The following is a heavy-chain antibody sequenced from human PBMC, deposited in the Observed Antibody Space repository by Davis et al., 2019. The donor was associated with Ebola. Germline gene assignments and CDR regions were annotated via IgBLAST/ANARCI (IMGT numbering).Heavy chain of an antibody. Sequence: GESLKISCAASGFTFSSYSMNWVRQAPGKGLEWVSFISGTKSDIYYADSVKGRFSISRDNAKKSLYLQMNSLRAEDTAVYYCAGDATLSTFLYWYYDLWGRGTLVTVSS. CDR3: AGDATLSTFLYWYYDL. CDR1: GFTFSSYS. CDR2: ISGTKSDI. V-gene: IGHV3-21*01. J-gene: IGHJ2*01. D-gene: IGHD4-17*01.